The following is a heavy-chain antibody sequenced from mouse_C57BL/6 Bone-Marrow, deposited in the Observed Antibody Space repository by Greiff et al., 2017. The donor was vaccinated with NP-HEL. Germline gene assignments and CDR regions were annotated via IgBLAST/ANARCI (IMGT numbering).Heavy chain of an antibody. Sequence: VQLQQSGAELVKPGASVKISCKASGYAFSSYWMNWVKERPGKGLEWIGQIYPGDGDTKYNGKFKGKATLTADKSSSTAYMQVSSLTSEDSAVSLCARGESSSSRLGAAMDYWGQGTSVTVSS. CDR2: IYPGDGDT. CDR3: ARGESSSSRLGAAMDY. D-gene: IGHD1-1*01. CDR1: GYAFSSYW. J-gene: IGHJ4*01. V-gene: IGHV1-80*01.